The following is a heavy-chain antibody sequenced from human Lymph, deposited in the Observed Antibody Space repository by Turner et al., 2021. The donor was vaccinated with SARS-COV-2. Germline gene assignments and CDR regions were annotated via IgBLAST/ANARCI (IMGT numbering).Heavy chain of an antibody. D-gene: IGHD2-2*02. J-gene: IGHJ6*02. Sequence: EVQLVQSGAEVKKPGESLKISCKGSGYSFTSYWIGWVRQRPGKGLEWMGIIYPGDSDTRYRPSFQGQVTISADKSISTAYLQWSSLKASDTAMYYCARSEFCTSTSCYRGYYYYRMDVWGQGTTVTVSS. V-gene: IGHV5-51*03. CDR1: GYSFTSYW. CDR3: ARSEFCTSTSCYRGYYYYRMDV. CDR2: IYPGDSDT.